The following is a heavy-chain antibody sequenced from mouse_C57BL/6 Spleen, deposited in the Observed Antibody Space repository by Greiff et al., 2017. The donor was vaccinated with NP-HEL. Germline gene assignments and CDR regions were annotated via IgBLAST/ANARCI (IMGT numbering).Heavy chain of an antibody. CDR1: GYTFTSYT. CDR3: ARGGYYGSSPYYFDY. Sequence: QVQLQQSGAELARPGASVKMSCKASGYTFTSYTMHWVNQRPGQGLEWIGYINPSSGYTKYNQKFKDKATLTADKSSSTAYMQLSSLTSEDSAVYYCARGGYYGSSPYYFDYWGQGTTLTVSS. J-gene: IGHJ2*01. D-gene: IGHD1-1*01. V-gene: IGHV1-4*01. CDR2: INPSSGYT.